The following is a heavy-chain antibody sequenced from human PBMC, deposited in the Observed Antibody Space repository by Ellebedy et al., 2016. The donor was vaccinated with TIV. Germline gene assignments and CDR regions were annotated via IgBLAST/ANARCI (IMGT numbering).Heavy chain of an antibody. CDR3: ARGRQYSHSSGYYLDY. CDR2: INQSGST. D-gene: IGHD3-22*01. CDR1: GGSISSYY. J-gene: IGHJ4*02. Sequence: SETLSLXXTVSGGSISSYYWSWIRRPAGKGLEWIGEINQSGSTNHNPSLKSRVTISADTSKNQFSLKLSSLTAADTAVYYCARGRQYSHSSGYYLDYWGQGPLVTVSS. V-gene: IGHV4-34*01.